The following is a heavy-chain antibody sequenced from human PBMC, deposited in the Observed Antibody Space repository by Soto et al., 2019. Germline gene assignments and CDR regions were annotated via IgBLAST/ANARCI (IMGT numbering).Heavy chain of an antibody. J-gene: IGHJ4*02. Sequence: QVQLVESGGGVVQTGRSLRLSCAGSGFTFSAYGMHWVRQARGKGLEWLAAISHDGSNNYYADSVNGRFTISRDNSKNTLYLQMNSLTVGDTALYYCSKSPWGATIVPFHHWGQGTLVTVSS. CDR1: GFTFSAYG. CDR2: ISHDGSNN. CDR3: SKSPWGATIVPFHH. D-gene: IGHD5-12*01. V-gene: IGHV3-30*18.